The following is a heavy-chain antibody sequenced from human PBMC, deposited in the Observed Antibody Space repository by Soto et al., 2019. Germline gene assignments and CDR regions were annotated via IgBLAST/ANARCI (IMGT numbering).Heavy chain of an antibody. D-gene: IGHD7-27*01. CDR2: IKQDGSQK. V-gene: IGHV3-7*03. J-gene: IGHJ4*02. CDR1: GFTFSSYW. CDR3: VRELGMRY. Sequence: VQLVESGGGLVQPGGSLRLSCAASGFTFSSYWMTWVRQAPGKGLEWVASIKQDGSQKSYVDSVKGRFTIARDNAENSLYLQLSSLRLDDSAVYYCVRELGMRYWGRGILVTVSS.